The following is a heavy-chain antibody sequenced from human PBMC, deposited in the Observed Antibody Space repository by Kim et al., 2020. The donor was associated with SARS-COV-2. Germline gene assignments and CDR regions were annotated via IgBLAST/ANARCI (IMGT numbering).Heavy chain of an antibody. Sequence: ASVKVSCKASGYTFTSYGISWVRQAPGQGLEWMGWISAYNGNTNYAQKLQGRVTMTTDTSTSTAYMELRSLRSDDTAVYYCARDRLGMGFGLAYYFDYWGQGTLVTVSS. CDR2: ISAYNGNT. D-gene: IGHD3-10*01. V-gene: IGHV1-18*04. CDR3: ARDRLGMGFGLAYYFDY. J-gene: IGHJ4*02. CDR1: GYTFTSYG.